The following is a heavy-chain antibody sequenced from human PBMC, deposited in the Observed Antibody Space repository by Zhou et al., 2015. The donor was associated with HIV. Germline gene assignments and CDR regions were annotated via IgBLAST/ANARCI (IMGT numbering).Heavy chain of an antibody. CDR1: RYTFTGYS. J-gene: IGHJ3*02. CDR2: INPNTGGT. D-gene: IGHD3-22*01. Sequence: QVQLVQSGPEVKKPGASVKVSCKASRYTFTGYSIHWVRQAPGQGLEWMGWINPNTGGTNYAQKFQGRVTMTRDTSISTAYMDLSSLRSDDSAVYFCARQGSYDSGDYYGAFDIWGQGTMVTVSS. CDR3: ARQGSYDSGDYYGAFDI. V-gene: IGHV1-2*02.